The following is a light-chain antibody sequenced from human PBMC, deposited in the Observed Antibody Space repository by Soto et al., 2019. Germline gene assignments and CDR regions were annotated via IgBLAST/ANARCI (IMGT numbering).Light chain of an antibody. CDR3: CSFAGSNSWV. CDR2: EAT. V-gene: IGLV2-23*01. CDR1: SSDVGTYDL. Sequence: QSALTQPASVSGSPGQSITISCTGTSSDVGTYDLVSWYQHHPGAAPKIMIYEATRRPSGISNRFSGSKSGNTASLTISGLQAEDEADYYCCSFAGSNSWVFGGGTKVTVL. J-gene: IGLJ3*02.